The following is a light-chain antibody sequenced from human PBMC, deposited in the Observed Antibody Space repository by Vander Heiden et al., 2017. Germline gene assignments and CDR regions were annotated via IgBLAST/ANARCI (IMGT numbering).Light chain of an antibody. CDR2: GAS. V-gene: IGKV3-15*01. CDR3: QHYNNWPPWT. J-gene: IGKJ1*01. Sequence: EVAMTQSPATMSVSPGERATLSCRASQSVDRNLAWYQQKPGQAPRLLIYGASTRASDIPARFSGTGSGTDFTLTISSLQSEDFAVYYCQHYNNWPPWTFGQGTKVEIK. CDR1: QSVDRN.